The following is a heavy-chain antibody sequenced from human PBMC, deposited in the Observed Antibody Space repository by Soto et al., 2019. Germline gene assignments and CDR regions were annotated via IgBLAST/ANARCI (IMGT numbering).Heavy chain of an antibody. Sequence: QVQLHESGPGLVKPSETLTLTCTVSGGSIRNYYLSWIRQSPKKGLEWIGYIYNGGSTNYNPSLRSRLTISLDTSKDQISLTLRSVTGADTAVYYCASSTSHTNWFESWGQGIPVTVSS. V-gene: IGHV4-59*03. D-gene: IGHD3-16*01. J-gene: IGHJ5*01. CDR2: IYNGGST. CDR3: ASSTSHTNWFES. CDR1: GGSIRNYY.